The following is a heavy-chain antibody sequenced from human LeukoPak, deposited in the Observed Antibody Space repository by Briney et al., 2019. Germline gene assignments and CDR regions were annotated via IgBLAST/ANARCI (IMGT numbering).Heavy chain of an antibody. Sequence: ASVKVSCKASGYTFTGYYMHWVRQAPGQGLEWMGRINPSSGGTNYAQKFQGRVTMTRDTSISTAYIELSRLRSDDTAVYYCARDHRTYYYDSSGYRKPSGNDYWGQGTLVTVSS. D-gene: IGHD3-22*01. CDR1: GYTFTGYY. J-gene: IGHJ4*02. V-gene: IGHV1-2*06. CDR2: INPSSGGT. CDR3: ARDHRTYYYDSSGYRKPSGNDY.